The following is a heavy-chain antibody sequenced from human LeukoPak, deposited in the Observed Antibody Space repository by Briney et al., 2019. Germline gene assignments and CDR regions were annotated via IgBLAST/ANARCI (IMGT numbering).Heavy chain of an antibody. V-gene: IGHV3-66*01. CDR1: GFTVSSNY. D-gene: IGHD6-13*01. CDR2: IYSGGST. CDR3: AIGYSSSWYYFDY. Sequence: GGSLRLSFAASGFTVSSNYMSWVRQAPGKGLEWVSVIYSGGSTYYADSVKGRFTISRDNSKNTLYLQMNSLRAEDTAVYYCAIGYSSSWYYFDYWGQGTLVTVSS. J-gene: IGHJ4*02.